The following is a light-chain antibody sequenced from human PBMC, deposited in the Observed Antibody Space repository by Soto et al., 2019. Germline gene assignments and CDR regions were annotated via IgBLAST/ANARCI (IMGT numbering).Light chain of an antibody. CDR3: QQYDQWPIT. V-gene: IGKV3-15*01. CDR2: GAS. CDR1: ETVATN. Sequence: VMTHSPATLSVSPWEIATLSCWASETVATNLAWYQQKPGQAPRLLIYGASTRAIGIPARFSGSGSGTEFSFTVTSLQSEDFAVYYCQQYDQWPITFGQGTRLEIK. J-gene: IGKJ5*01.